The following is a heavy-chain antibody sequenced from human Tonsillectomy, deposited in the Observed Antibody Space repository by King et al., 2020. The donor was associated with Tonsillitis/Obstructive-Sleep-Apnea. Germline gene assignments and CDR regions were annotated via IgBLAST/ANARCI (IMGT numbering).Heavy chain of an antibody. CDR2: ISGSGGNT. Sequence: VQLVESGGGLVQPGGSLRLSCAASGFTFDTYAMSWVRQAPGKGLEWVSAISGSGGNTYYIASVRGRFTISRDNSKNTMYLQMNSLRAEDTAIYYCAIKGVERGYSSYGGSFDYWGQGTLVTVSS. J-gene: IGHJ4*02. V-gene: IGHV3-23*04. CDR1: GFTFDTYA. CDR3: AIKGVERGYSSYGGSFDY. D-gene: IGHD5-12*01.